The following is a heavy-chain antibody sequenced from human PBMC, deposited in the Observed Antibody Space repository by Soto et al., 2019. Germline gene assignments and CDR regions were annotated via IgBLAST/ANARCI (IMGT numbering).Heavy chain of an antibody. CDR3: ARVSAAGSWFDP. V-gene: IGHV4-59*01. J-gene: IGHJ5*02. Sequence: SETLSLTCTVSGGSISSFYWSWIRQPPGKGLEWIGYIYYSGSTNYNPSLKSRVTISVDTSKNQFSLKLSSVTAADTAVYYCARVSAAGSWFDPWGQGTLVTVS. CDR2: IYYSGST. CDR1: GGSISSFY. D-gene: IGHD6-13*01.